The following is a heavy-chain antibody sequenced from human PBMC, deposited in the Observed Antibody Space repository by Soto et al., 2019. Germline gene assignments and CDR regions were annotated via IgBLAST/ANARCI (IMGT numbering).Heavy chain of an antibody. Sequence: GASVKVSCKASGYTFTSYDINWVRQATGQGLEWMGWMNPNSGNTGYAQKFQGRVTMTRNTSISTAYMELSSLRSEDTAVYYCARGVRNDFWSGSYYMEFWGKGTTVTVSS. CDR1: GYTFTSYD. CDR2: MNPNSGNT. D-gene: IGHD3-3*01. V-gene: IGHV1-8*01. CDR3: ARGVRNDFWSGSYYMEF. J-gene: IGHJ6*03.